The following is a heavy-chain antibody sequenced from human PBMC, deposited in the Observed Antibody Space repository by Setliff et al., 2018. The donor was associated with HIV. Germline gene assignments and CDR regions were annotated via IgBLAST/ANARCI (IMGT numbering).Heavy chain of an antibody. CDR1: GGSISSYY. V-gene: IGHV4-59*01. CDR2: IYSNGGT. CDR3: ARDIKASGELIRWFDP. J-gene: IGHJ5*02. D-gene: IGHD3-10*01. Sequence: SETLSLTCNVSGGSISSYYWSWIRQPPGKGLEYIGYIYSNGGTNYNPSLKSRVTISIDTSKNQFSLRLSSVTAADTAVYYCARDIKASGELIRWFDPWGQGVLVTVSS.